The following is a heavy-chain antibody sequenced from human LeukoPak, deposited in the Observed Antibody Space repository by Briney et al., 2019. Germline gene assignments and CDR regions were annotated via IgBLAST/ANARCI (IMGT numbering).Heavy chain of an antibody. D-gene: IGHD3-22*01. CDR1: GFTFSSYG. Sequence: GGPLRLSCAASGFTFSSYGMHWVRQAPGKGLEWVAVISYDGSNKYYADSVKGRFTISRDNSKNTLYLQMNSLRAEDTAVYYCAGGLYDSSGYRSWGQGTLVTVSS. J-gene: IGHJ4*02. V-gene: IGHV3-30*03. CDR2: ISYDGSNK. CDR3: AGGLYDSSGYRS.